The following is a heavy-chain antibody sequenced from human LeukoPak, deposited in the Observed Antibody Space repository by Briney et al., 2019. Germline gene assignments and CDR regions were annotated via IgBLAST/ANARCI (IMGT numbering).Heavy chain of an antibody. J-gene: IGHJ4*02. CDR2: ILENGSNQ. D-gene: IGHD6-19*01. CDR3: ARVQGGGYRTADC. Sequence: PWGSLRLSCAASGFTFSNYIMHWVRQAPGKGLDWVAVILENGSNQYYADSVKGRFTISRDNSKNTLFLQMNSLRGEDTAMYYCARVQGGGYRTADCWGQGTLVTVSS. CDR1: GFTFSNYI. V-gene: IGHV3-30*04.